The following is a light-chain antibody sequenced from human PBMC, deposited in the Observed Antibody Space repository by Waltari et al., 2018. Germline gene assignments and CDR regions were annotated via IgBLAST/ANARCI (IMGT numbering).Light chain of an antibody. Sequence: EIVLTQSPATLSLSPGESATLSCRASQDVSSYLAWYQHKPGQAPRGLSYDAANRAPGIAARFSGSGSRKAFALNISSLESEDFAVYYCQQRNSWPPTFGQGTKLEIK. CDR3: QQRNSWPPT. CDR1: QDVSSY. CDR2: DAA. V-gene: IGKV3-11*01. J-gene: IGKJ2*01.